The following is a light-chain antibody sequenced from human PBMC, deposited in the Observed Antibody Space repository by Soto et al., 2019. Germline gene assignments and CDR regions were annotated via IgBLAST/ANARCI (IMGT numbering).Light chain of an antibody. V-gene: IGKV3-20*01. CDR2: GAS. Sequence: EIVLTQSPGTLSLSPGERATLSSRASQSIISSYLAWYQQKPGQAPRLLVYGASSRATGIPDRFSGSGSGTDVTLTISRLEPEHFSVYYCQQYGSSRFTFGPGPKVDIK. CDR1: QSIISSY. CDR3: QQYGSSRFT. J-gene: IGKJ3*01.